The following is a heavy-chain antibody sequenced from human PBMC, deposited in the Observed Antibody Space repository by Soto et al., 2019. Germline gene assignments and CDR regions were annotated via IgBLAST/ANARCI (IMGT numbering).Heavy chain of an antibody. D-gene: IGHD3-16*01. J-gene: IGHJ3*02. CDR2: IYWDNDK. CDR3: AHRAGDDYVWGSYKDAFDI. CDR1: GFSLNTTAVG. Sequence: SGPTLVNPTQTRPLTCTFPGFSLNTTAVGAGWIRQPPGRALEWLALIYWDNDKRYNPALKTRLTITKDTSKTQVVLKMTNMDPVDTDTYFCAHRAGDDYVWGSYKDAFDIWGQGTMVTVSS. V-gene: IGHV2-5*02.